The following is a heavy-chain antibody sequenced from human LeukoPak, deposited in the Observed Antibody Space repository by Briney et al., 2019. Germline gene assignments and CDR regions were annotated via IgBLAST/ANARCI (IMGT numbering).Heavy chain of an antibody. J-gene: IGHJ3*02. CDR2: INPSGGST. V-gene: IGHV1-46*03. D-gene: IGHD2-2*02. Sequence: ASVKVSCKASGYTFTSYYMHWVRQAPGQGLEWMGIINPSGGSTSYAQKFQGRVTMTRDTSTSTVYMELSSLRSEDTAVYYCARAFVCSSTSCYTGDAFDIWGQGTMVTLSS. CDR3: ARAFVCSSTSCYTGDAFDI. CDR1: GYTFTSYY.